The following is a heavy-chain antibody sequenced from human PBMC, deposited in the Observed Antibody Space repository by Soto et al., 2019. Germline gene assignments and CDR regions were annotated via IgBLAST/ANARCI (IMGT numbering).Heavy chain of an antibody. V-gene: IGHV4-34*01. CDR3: ARGLVLIPYYYGMDV. Sequence: PSETLSLTCAVYGGSFSGYYWSWIRQPPGKGLEWIGEINHSGSTNYNPSLKSRVTISVDTSKNQFSLKLSSVTAADTAVYYCARGLVLIPYYYGMDVWGQGTTVTVSS. CDR1: GGSFSGYY. J-gene: IGHJ6*02. D-gene: IGHD2-8*01. CDR2: INHSGST.